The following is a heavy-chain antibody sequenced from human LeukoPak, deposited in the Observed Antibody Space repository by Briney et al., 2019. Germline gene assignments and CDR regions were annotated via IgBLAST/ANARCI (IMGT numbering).Heavy chain of an antibody. CDR1: GGSISSYY. J-gene: IGHJ4*02. D-gene: IGHD2-15*01. V-gene: IGHV4-4*07. CDR2: IYTSGST. CDR3: ARGLRYCSGGSCYSGWYFDY. Sequence: SETLSLTCTVSGGSISSYYWSWIRQPAGKGLEWIGRIYTSGSTNYNPSLKSRVTMSVDTSKNQFSLKLSSVTAADTAVYYCARGLRYCSGGSCYSGWYFDYWGQGTLVTVSS.